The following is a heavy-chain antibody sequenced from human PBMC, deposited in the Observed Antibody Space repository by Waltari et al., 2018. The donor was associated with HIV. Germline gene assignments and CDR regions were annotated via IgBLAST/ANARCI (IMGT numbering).Heavy chain of an antibody. Sequence: QVTLRESGPALVKPTQTLTLTCSLSGFSLTTTGMCVSWIRQPPGKALEWLALIDWDDDKFYNTSLKSRLTISRDTSKNQVVLTMTNMDPLDTATYYCARTSDYYESSGSYYFDHWGRGTLVTVSS. CDR1: GFSLTTTGMC. V-gene: IGHV2-70*01. J-gene: IGHJ4*02. CDR2: IDWDDDK. CDR3: ARTSDYYESSGSYYFDH. D-gene: IGHD3-22*01.